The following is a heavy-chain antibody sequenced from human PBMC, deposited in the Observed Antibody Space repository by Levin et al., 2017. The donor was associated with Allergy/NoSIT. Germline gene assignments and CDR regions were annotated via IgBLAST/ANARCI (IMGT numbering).Heavy chain of an antibody. CDR3: ARDRHPYYFDY. D-gene: IGHD6-6*01. J-gene: IGHJ4*02. V-gene: IGHV3-30-3*01. CDR2: ISYDGSNK. Sequence: GGSLRLSCAASGFTFSSYAMHWVRQAPGKGLEWVAVISYDGSNKYYADSVKGRFTISRDNSKNTLYLQMNSLRAEDTAVYYCARDRHPYYFDYWGQGTLVTVSS. CDR1: GFTFSSYA.